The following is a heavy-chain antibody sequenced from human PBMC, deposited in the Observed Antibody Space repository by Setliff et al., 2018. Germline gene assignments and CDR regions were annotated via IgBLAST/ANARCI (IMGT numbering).Heavy chain of an antibody. CDR3: ARGTLWFGEPIDY. CDR1: GYTFTSYN. J-gene: IGHJ4*02. D-gene: IGHD3-10*01. CDR2: MNPNSGNT. V-gene: IGHV1-8*01. Sequence: WASVKVSCKASGYTFTSYNINWVRQATGQGLEWMGWMNPNSGNTGYAQKFQGRVTMTWNTSIKTAYMELNSLRSEDTAVYYCARGTLWFGEPIDYWGQGTLVTVSS.